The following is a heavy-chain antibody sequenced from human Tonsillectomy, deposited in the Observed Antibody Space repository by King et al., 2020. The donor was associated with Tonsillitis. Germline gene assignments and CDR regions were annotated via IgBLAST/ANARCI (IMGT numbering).Heavy chain of an antibody. J-gene: IGHJ4*02. V-gene: IGHV4-34*01. D-gene: IGHD5-24*01. Sequence: VQLQQWGAGLLKPSETLSLTCAVYGGSFSGYSWSWIRQPPGKGLEWIGEIYHSGSTNYNPSLKSRVTISVDTSKNQFSLKLSAVTAADTAVYYCASRGRRDGYMGDYFDYWGQGTLVTVSS. CDR1: GGSFSGYS. CDR3: ASRGRRDGYMGDYFDY. CDR2: IYHSGST.